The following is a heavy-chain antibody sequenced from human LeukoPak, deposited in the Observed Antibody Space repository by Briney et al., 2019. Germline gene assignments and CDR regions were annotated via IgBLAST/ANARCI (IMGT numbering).Heavy chain of an antibody. Sequence: GESLKISCKGSGYSFTNYWIGWVRQMPGKGLEWMGIIYPGDSDTRYSQSFQGQVTISADKSIATAYLQWSSLKASDTAMYYCARHLGYCTNGVCYTTFDYWGQGTLVTVSS. CDR2: IYPGDSDT. CDR1: GYSFTNYW. D-gene: IGHD2-8*01. CDR3: ARHLGYCTNGVCYTTFDY. J-gene: IGHJ4*02. V-gene: IGHV5-51*01.